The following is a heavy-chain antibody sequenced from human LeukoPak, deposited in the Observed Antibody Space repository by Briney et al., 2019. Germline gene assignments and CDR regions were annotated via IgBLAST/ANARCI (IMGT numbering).Heavy chain of an antibody. CDR3: ARAQYSSSLTDLDY. D-gene: IGHD6-6*01. CDR1: GFTFSSYA. CDR2: ISSNGGST. J-gene: IGHJ4*02. V-gene: IGHV3-64*01. Sequence: GGSLRLSCAASGFTFSSYAMHWVRQAPGKGLEYVSAISSNGGSTYYANSVKGRFTISRDNSKNTLYLQMGSLRAEDMAVYYCARAQYSSSLTDLDYWGQGTLVTVSS.